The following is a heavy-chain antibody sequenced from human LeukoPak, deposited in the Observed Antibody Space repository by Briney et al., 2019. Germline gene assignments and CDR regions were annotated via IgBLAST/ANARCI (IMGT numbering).Heavy chain of an antibody. Sequence: GGSLRLSCAASGFTFSSYWMHWVRQAPGKGLECISYISSSGDTIHYADSVKGRFTFSRDNAKNSLYRQMNSLSAEDTAVYYCARVWGDYSNTDYWGQGTLVTVSS. V-gene: IGHV3-48*01. D-gene: IGHD4-11*01. CDR3: ARVWGDYSNTDY. J-gene: IGHJ4*02. CDR2: ISSSGDTI. CDR1: GFTFSSYW.